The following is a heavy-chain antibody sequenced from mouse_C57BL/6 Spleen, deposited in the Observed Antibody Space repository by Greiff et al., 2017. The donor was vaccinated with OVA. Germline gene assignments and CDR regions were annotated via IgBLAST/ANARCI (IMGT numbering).Heavy chain of an antibody. CDR1: GYTFTSYW. Sequence: QVQLQQSGAELVKPGASVKMSCKASGYTFTSYWITWVKQRPGQGLEWIGDIYPGSGSTNYNEKFKSKATLTVDTSSSTAYMQLSSLTSEDSAVYYCARTTTVVARRFDYWGQGTTLTVSS. V-gene: IGHV1-55*01. D-gene: IGHD1-1*01. CDR2: IYPGSGST. CDR3: ARTTTVVARRFDY. J-gene: IGHJ2*01.